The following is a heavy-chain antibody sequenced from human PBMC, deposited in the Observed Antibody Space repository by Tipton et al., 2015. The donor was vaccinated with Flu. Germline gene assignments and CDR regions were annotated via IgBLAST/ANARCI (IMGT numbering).Heavy chain of an antibody. CDR2: INLRGGST. J-gene: IGHJ4*02. V-gene: IGHV1-46*01. Sequence: QLVQSGAEVKKPGASVKVSCKASGYTFTSYHMHWVRQAPGQRLEWMGTINLRGGSTSYAQKFQGRLTLTRDTSTSTVYIELSGLRSEDTAVYYCARRLLWFRSYFLDYWGQGTLVTVSS. D-gene: IGHD3-10*01. CDR3: ARRLLWFRSYFLDY. CDR1: GYTFTSYH.